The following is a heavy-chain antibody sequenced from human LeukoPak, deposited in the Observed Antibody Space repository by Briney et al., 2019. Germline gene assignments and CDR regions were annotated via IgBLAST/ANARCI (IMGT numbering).Heavy chain of an antibody. CDR2: ISAYNGNT. D-gene: IGHD1-1*01. CDR1: GYTFTSYG. CDR3: ARAVQLERRALGY. Sequence: GASVKVSCKASGYTFTSYGISWVRQAPGQGLDGMGWISAYNGNTNYAQKLQGRVTMTTDTSTSTAYMELRSLRSEDTAVYYCARAVQLERRALGYWGQGTLVTVSS. J-gene: IGHJ4*02. V-gene: IGHV1-18*01.